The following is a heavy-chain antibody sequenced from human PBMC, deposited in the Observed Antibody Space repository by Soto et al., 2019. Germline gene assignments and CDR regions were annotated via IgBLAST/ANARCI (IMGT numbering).Heavy chain of an antibody. CDR3: ASGSSYDSSLWY. Sequence: VSVKVSCKASGSTFTIYTMHWVRQAPGQKLEWMGWINAGNGNTKYSQKFQGRVTITRDTSASTAYMELSSLRSEVTAVYYCASGSSYDSSLWYWGQGTLVTVSS. J-gene: IGHJ4*02. CDR1: GSTFTIYT. V-gene: IGHV1-3*01. CDR2: INAGNGNT. D-gene: IGHD3-22*01.